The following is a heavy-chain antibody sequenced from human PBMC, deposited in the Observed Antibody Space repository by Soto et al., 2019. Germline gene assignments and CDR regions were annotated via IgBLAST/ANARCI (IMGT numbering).Heavy chain of an antibody. CDR2: IYSGGST. Sequence: EVQLVESGGGLVQPGGSLRLSCAASGFTVSSNYMSWVRQAPGKGLEWVSVIYSGGSTYYADSVKGRFTISRDNSKNTLYLQMNSLRAEDTAVYYCARDRDPVGGGYFDYWGQGTLVTVSS. CDR1: GFTVSSNY. D-gene: IGHD1-26*01. CDR3: ARDRDPVGGGYFDY. J-gene: IGHJ4*02. V-gene: IGHV3-66*01.